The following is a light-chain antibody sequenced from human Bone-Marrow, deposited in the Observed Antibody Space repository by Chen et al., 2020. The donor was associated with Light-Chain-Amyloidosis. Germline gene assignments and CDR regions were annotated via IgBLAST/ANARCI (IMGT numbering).Light chain of an antibody. V-gene: IGLV3-21*02. CDR3: QVWDRSSDRPV. CDR1: NIGSTS. Sequence: SYVLTHLSSVSVAPVQTATTACGGNNIGSTSVHWYQQTPAQAPLMVVYDDSDRPSGMPERLSGSNSGNTATLTISRVEAGDEADYYCQVWDRSSDRPVFGGGTKLTVL. J-gene: IGLJ3*02. CDR2: DDS.